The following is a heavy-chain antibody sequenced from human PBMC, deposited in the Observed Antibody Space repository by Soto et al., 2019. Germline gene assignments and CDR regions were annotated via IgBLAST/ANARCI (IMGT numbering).Heavy chain of an antibody. D-gene: IGHD2-15*01. CDR2: ISAYNGNT. CDR1: GYTFTSYG. CDR3: ARDSIFCSGGSCYHYYYYMDV. V-gene: IGHV1-18*01. J-gene: IGHJ6*03. Sequence: ASVKVSCKASGYTFTSYGISGVRQAPGQGLEWMGWISAYNGNTNYAQKLQGRVTMTTDTSTSTAYMELRSLRSDDTAVYYCARDSIFCSGGSCYHYYYYMDVWGKGTTVTVSS.